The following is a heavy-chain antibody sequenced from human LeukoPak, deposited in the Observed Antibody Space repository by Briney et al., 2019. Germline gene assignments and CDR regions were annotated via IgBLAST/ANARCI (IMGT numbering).Heavy chain of an antibody. CDR1: GDSISSYY. CDR2: IYYSGST. Sequence: SETLSLTCTVSGDSISSYYWSWIRQPPGRGLEWFGYIYYSGSTNYNPSLKSRVIMSADTSKNQLYLTLISVTAADTAVYYCGIYDWGYYKYYGLDVWGQGTTVTVSS. CDR3: GIYDWGYYKYYGLDV. V-gene: IGHV4-59*12. D-gene: IGHD3-16*01. J-gene: IGHJ6*02.